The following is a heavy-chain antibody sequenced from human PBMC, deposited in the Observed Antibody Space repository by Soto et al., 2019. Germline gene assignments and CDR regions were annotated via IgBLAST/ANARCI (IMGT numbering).Heavy chain of an antibody. Sequence: SETLSLTCTVSGGSINSGGYYWGWIRQHPGKGLEWIGYIYYSGSTYYNPSLKSRVTISVDTSKNQFSLKLGSVTAADAAVYYCARTGGYSSSHQTNYYYYGMDVWGQGTTVTVS. CDR1: GGSINSGGYY. V-gene: IGHV4-31*03. D-gene: IGHD6-13*01. J-gene: IGHJ6*02. CDR3: ARTGGYSSSHQTNYYYYGMDV. CDR2: IYYSGST.